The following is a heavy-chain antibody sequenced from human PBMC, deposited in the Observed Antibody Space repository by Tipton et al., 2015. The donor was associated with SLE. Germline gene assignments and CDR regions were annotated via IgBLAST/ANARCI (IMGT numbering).Heavy chain of an antibody. V-gene: IGHV4-34*09. CDR2: INNSGST. J-gene: IGHJ4*02. D-gene: IGHD6-13*01. CDR1: GGSFSGYY. CDR3: AGGGIATAGTSDY. Sequence: TLSLTCAVYGGSFSGYYWSWIRQPPGKGLEWIGEINNSGSTNYNPSLKSRVTISEDTSQNHFSLKLSSVAAADTAVYYCAGGGIATAGTSDYWSQGTLVTVSS.